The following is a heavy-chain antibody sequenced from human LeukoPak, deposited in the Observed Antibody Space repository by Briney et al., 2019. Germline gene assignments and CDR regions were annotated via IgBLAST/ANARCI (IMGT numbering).Heavy chain of an antibody. CDR3: ARESSGYYYDTRGAFDI. Sequence: GGSLRLSCAASGFTFSSYAMHWVRQAPGKGLEWVAVISYDGSNKYYADSVKGRFTISRDNSKNTLYLQMNSLRAEDTAVYYCARESSGYYYDTRGAFDIWGQGTMVTVSS. J-gene: IGHJ3*02. CDR2: ISYDGSNK. D-gene: IGHD3-22*01. CDR1: GFTFSSYA. V-gene: IGHV3-30-3*01.